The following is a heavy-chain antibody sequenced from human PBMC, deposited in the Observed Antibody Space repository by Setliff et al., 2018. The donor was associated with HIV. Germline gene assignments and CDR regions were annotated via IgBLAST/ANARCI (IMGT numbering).Heavy chain of an antibody. J-gene: IGHJ4*02. V-gene: IGHV1-8*01. CDR2: MNPNSGNT. CDR3: ARVEGSGSFYHYDS. D-gene: IGHD3-10*01. CDR1: GYTFTSYD. Sequence: GASVKVSCKASGYTFTSYDINWVRQATGQGLEWMGWMNPNSGNTGYAQKFQGRVTITRDTSATTAYLDLSGLTSEDTAVYYCARVEGSGSFYHYDSWGQGTLVTVSS.